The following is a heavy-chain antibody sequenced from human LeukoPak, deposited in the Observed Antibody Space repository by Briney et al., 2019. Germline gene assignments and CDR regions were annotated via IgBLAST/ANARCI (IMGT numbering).Heavy chain of an antibody. V-gene: IGHV4-59*01. J-gene: IGHJ4*02. CDR1: GGSISSYY. Sequence: PSETLSLTCTVSGGSISSYYWSWIRQPPGKGREWIGYIYYSGSTNYNPSLKSRVTISVDTSKNQFSLKLSSVTAADTAVYYCAREGSGYYPLYYFDYLGQGTLVTVSS. CDR3: AREGSGYYPLYYFDY. D-gene: IGHD3-22*01. CDR2: IYYSGST.